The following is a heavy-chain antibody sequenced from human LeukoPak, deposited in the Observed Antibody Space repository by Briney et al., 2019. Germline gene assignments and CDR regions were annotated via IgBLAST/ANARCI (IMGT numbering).Heavy chain of an antibody. CDR2: IRYDGSTK. J-gene: IGHJ6*04. Sequence: PGGSLRLSCAASGFTFSGFGMHWVRQAPGKGLEWVAFIRYDGSTKHYGDSVKGRFTISRDNAKNTLYLQMNSLRAEDMAVYYCARGPRSGSYYGNPPDVWGKGTTVTISS. V-gene: IGHV3-30*02. CDR1: GFTFSGFG. CDR3: ARGPRSGSYYGNPPDV. D-gene: IGHD1-26*01.